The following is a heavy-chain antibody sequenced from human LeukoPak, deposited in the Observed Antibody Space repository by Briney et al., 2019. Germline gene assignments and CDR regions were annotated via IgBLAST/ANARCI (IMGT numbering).Heavy chain of an antibody. CDR2: ISANDGNT. CDR1: GYTFTSYG. Sequence: ASVKVSCKASGYTFTSYGISWVGRAPGQGLEWMGWISANDGNTDYPQKLQGRVTMTTDTSTSPAYMELRSLRSDDTAVYYCARESHVTREDYWGQGTLVTVSS. D-gene: IGHD1-26*01. CDR3: ARESHVTREDY. V-gene: IGHV1-18*01. J-gene: IGHJ4*02.